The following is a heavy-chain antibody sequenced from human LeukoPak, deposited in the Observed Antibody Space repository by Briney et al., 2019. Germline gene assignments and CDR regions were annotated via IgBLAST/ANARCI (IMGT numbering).Heavy chain of an antibody. D-gene: IGHD6-6*01. Sequence: SETLSLTCTVSGGSISSYYWSWIRQPPGKGLEWIGYIYYSGSTNYDPSLKSRVTISVDTSKNQFSLKLSSVTAADTAVYYCARDSIGGSSSPWGQGTLVTVSS. J-gene: IGHJ5*02. CDR3: ARDSIGGSSSP. V-gene: IGHV4-59*01. CDR2: IYYSGST. CDR1: GGSISSYY.